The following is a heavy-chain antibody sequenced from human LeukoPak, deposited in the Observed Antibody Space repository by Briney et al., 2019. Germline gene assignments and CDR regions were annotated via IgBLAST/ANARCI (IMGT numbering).Heavy chain of an antibody. J-gene: IGHJ4*02. Sequence: SETLSLTCTVSGYSISSGYYWGWIRQPPGQGLEWIGEINHSGSTNYNPSLKSRVTISVDTSKNQFSLKLSSVTAADTAVYYCARTSPDGYNSYWGQGTLVTVSS. V-gene: IGHV4-38-2*02. D-gene: IGHD5-24*01. CDR3: ARTSPDGYNSY. CDR1: GYSISSGYY. CDR2: INHSGST.